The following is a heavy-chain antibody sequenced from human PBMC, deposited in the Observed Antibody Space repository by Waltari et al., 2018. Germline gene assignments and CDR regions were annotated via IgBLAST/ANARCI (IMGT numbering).Heavy chain of an antibody. V-gene: IGHV4-59*08. CDR1: GGSISSYY. CDR3: ARMAYRMYYFDY. Sequence: QVQLQESGPGLVKPSETLSLTCTVSGGSISSYYWSWIRQPPGKGLEWIGYIYYSGSTNYNPSLKSRVTISVDTSKNQFSLKLSSVTAADTAVYYCARMAYRMYYFDYWGQGTLVTVSS. J-gene: IGHJ4*02. CDR2: IYYSGST. D-gene: IGHD4-4*01.